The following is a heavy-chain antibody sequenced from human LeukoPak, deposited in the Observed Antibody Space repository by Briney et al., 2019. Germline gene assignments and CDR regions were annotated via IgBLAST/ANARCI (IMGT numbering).Heavy chain of an antibody. CDR2: INHSGST. D-gene: IGHD2-21*02. CDR3: ARGRVSVTGYYFAMDV. J-gene: IGHJ6*02. CDR1: GKSFSGYY. V-gene: IGHV4-34*01. Sequence: PSETLSLTCTVYGKSFSGYYWTCIRQSPGEGLEWIGEINHSGSTNYNPSLKSRVSISIDTSKNHLSLKLSSVTAADTAVYYCARGRVSVTGYYFAMDVWGQGTTVTVSS.